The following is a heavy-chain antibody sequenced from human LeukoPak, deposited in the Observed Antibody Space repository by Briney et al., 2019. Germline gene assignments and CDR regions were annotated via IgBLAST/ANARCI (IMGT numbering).Heavy chain of an antibody. CDR2: VSSGGHT. J-gene: IGHJ4*02. V-gene: IGHV4-39*07. Sequence: PSETLSLTCTVSGDSINSITFFWGWVRQPPGKGLEWIASVSSGGHTFYNPSLKSRVTISTDTSKNQFSLKLASVTAADTAMYFCARDQRSLYDFWGQGSLVTVSS. D-gene: IGHD1-26*01. CDR3: ARDQRSLYDF. CDR1: GDSINSITFF.